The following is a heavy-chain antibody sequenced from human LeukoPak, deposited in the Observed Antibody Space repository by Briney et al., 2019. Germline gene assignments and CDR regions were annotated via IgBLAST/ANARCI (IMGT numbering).Heavy chain of an antibody. CDR2: IIPIFGTA. V-gene: IGHV1-69*13. Sequence: SVKVSCKASGYTFTSYGISWVRQAPGQGLEWMGGIIPIFGTANYAQKFQGRVTITADESTSTAYMELSSLRSDDTAVYYCARSYSSGWYRDYYYYMDVWGKGTTVTVSS. CDR1: GYTFTSYG. CDR3: ARSYSSGWYRDYYYYMDV. D-gene: IGHD6-19*01. J-gene: IGHJ6*03.